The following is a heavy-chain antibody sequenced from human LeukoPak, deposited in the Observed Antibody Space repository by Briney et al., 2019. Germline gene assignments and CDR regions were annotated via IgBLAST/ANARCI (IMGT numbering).Heavy chain of an antibody. V-gene: IGHV3-66*01. CDR3: ARDAAAVGLGFDP. Sequence: PGGSLRLSCAASGFTVSSNYMSWVRQAPGKGLEWVSVIYSGGSTYYADSVKGRFTISRDNSKNTLYLQMNSLRAEDTAVYYCARDAAAVGLGFDPWGQGTLVTVSS. D-gene: IGHD6-13*01. CDR2: IYSGGST. CDR1: GFTVSSNY. J-gene: IGHJ5*02.